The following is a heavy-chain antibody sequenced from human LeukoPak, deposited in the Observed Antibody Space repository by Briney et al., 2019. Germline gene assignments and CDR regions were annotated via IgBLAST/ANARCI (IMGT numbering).Heavy chain of an antibody. J-gene: IGHJ6*02. CDR3: AEAYYYDSSGYYSGVYYYGMDV. Sequence: SVKVSCKASGGTFSSYAISWVRQAPGQGLEWMGGIIPIFGTANYAQKFQGRVTITADESTSTAYMELSSLRSEDTAVYYCAEAYYYDSSGYYSGVYYYGMDVWGQGTTVTVSS. CDR1: GGTFSSYA. D-gene: IGHD3-22*01. V-gene: IGHV1-69*01. CDR2: IIPIFGTA.